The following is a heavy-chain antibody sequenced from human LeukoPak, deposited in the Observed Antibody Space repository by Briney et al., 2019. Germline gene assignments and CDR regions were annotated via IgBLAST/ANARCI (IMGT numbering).Heavy chain of an antibody. D-gene: IGHD2-15*01. CDR1: GGTFSSYA. CDR3: ARLHYCSGGSCHFDY. V-gene: IGHV1-69*04. Sequence: SVKVSCKAPGGTFSSYAISWVRQAPGQGLEWMGRIIPILGIANYAQKFQGRVTITADKSTSTAYMELSSLRSEDTAVYYCARLHYCSGGSCHFDYWGQGTLVTVSS. J-gene: IGHJ4*02. CDR2: IIPILGIA.